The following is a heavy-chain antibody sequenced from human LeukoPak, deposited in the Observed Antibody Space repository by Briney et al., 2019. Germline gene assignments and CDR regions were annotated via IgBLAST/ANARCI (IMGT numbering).Heavy chain of an antibody. V-gene: IGHV4-59*01. Sequence: SETLSLTCTVSGGSISSYYWSWIRQPPGKGLEWIGYIYYSGSTNYNPSLKSRVTISVDTSKNQFSLKLSSVTAADTAVYYCARFPGYCSSTSCYSSFYYGMDVWGQGTTVTVSS. D-gene: IGHD2-2*01. J-gene: IGHJ6*02. CDR3: ARFPGYCSSTSCYSSFYYGMDV. CDR1: GGSISSYY. CDR2: IYYSGST.